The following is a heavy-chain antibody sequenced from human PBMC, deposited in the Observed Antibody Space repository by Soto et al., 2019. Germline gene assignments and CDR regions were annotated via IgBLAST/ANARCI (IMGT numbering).Heavy chain of an antibody. CDR1: GGSISSGGYY. Sequence: QVQLQESGPGLVKPSQTLSLTCTVSGGSISSGGYYWSWIRQHPGKGLEWIGYIYYSGSTYYNPSLETRVTPSVDTSKNHFSLKLSSVTAADTAVYYCPRVCGGDCHNGMDVWGQGTTVTVSS. CDR2: IYYSGST. V-gene: IGHV4-31*03. CDR3: PRVCGGDCHNGMDV. J-gene: IGHJ6*02. D-gene: IGHD2-21*02.